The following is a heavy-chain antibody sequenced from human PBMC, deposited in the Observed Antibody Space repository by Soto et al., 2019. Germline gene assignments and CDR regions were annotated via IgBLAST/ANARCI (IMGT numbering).Heavy chain of an antibody. D-gene: IGHD3-22*01. Sequence: SVKVSCKASGGTFSSYAISWVRQAPGQGLEWMGGIIPIFGTANYAQKFQGRVTITADKSTSTAYMELSSLRSEDTAVYYCASDGSSGFLPNWFDPWGQGTLVTVSS. CDR1: GGTFSSYA. CDR2: IIPIFGTA. CDR3: ASDGSSGFLPNWFDP. V-gene: IGHV1-69*06. J-gene: IGHJ5*02.